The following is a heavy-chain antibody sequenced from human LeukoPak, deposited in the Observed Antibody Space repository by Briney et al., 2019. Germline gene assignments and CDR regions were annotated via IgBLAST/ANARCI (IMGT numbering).Heavy chain of an antibody. V-gene: IGHV4-59*01. CDR1: GGSITRYY. D-gene: IGHD3-10*01. CDR2: VFHSGST. Sequence: TSETLSLTCTVSGGSITRYYWSWIRQPPGKGLEWIGYVFHSGSTHYNPSLKDRVTISVDTSKNQFSLKLSSVTAADTAVYYCARVRFTSDGFDYWGQGTLVTVSS. J-gene: IGHJ4*02. CDR3: ARVRFTSDGFDY.